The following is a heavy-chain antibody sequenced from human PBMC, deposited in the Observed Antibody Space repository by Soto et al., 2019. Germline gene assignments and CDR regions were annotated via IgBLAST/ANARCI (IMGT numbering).Heavy chain of an antibody. CDR3: VRDSSYTVTYDY. Sequence: ETLALTCAVYGGSFSVYYWSGVRQAPGKRLEYVSGISGNGVDVDYAASVNSRFTISRDNSKNTLYLQMTSLTTEDTAIYYSVRDSSYTVTYDYWGQGTLVTVSS. V-gene: IGHV3-64D*08. CDR1: GGSFSVYY. CDR2: ISGNGVDV. J-gene: IGHJ4*02. D-gene: IGHD4-17*01.